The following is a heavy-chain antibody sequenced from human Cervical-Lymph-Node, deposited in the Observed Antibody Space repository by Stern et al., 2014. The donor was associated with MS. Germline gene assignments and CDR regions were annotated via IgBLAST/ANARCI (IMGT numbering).Heavy chain of an antibody. V-gene: IGHV3-33*01. J-gene: IGHJ4*02. CDR1: GFTFSNYG. CDR3: AREQGENSSGWYYLDY. CDR2: IWYDGSNT. D-gene: IGHD6-19*01. Sequence: VQLVESGGGVVQPGRSLRLSCAASGFTFSNYGMHWVRQAPGKGLEWVAVIWYDGSNTYYTDSVKGLFTISRDNSKNTLYLHMDSLRAEDTAVYYCAREQGENSSGWYYLDYWGQGTLVTVSS.